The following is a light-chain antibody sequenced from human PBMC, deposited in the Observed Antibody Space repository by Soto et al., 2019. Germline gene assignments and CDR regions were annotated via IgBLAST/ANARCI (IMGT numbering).Light chain of an antibody. CDR2: GAS. CDR3: QQYNIWPLT. V-gene: IGKV3-15*01. CDR1: QSVTSN. J-gene: IGKJ4*01. Sequence: EIVMTQSPATLSVPPGESATLSCRASQSVTSNLAWYQQKPGQAPRLLIYGASTRATGIPARFSGSGSGADFTLTISSLQSEDFAVYYCQQYNIWPLTFGGGTKVEIK.